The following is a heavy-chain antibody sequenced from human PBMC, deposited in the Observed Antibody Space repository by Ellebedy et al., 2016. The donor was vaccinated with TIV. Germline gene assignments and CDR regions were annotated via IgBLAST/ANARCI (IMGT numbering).Heavy chain of an antibody. Sequence: GESLKISCKASGYRFINFWVGWVRQMPGKGLESMGIIYPGDSETRYRPSFQGQVTMSADKSLNTAYLQWNSLKASDTAIYYCARLMVRGVYAFDVWGPGTSVTVSS. CDR3: ARLMVRGVYAFDV. CDR1: GYRFINFW. V-gene: IGHV5-51*01. D-gene: IGHD3-10*01. J-gene: IGHJ3*01. CDR2: IYPGDSET.